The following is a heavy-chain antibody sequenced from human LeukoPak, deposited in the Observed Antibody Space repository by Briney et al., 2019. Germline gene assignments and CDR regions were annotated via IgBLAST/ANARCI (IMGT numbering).Heavy chain of an antibody. J-gene: IGHJ4*02. D-gene: IGHD1-20*01. CDR3: ARSPSRYNWNFDY. CDR2: IYQSGNS. CDR1: GYSLSSGYY. Sequence: SETLSLTCAVSGYSLSSGYYWGWIRQPPGKGLEWIGSIYQSGNSYQKSSLKSRLALSVDTSKNHFSLKVRSVTAADTAVYYCARSPSRYNWNFDYWGQGILVIVSS. V-gene: IGHV4-38-2*01.